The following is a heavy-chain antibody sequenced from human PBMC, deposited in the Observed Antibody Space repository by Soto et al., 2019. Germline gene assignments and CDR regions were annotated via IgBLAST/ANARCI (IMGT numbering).Heavy chain of an antibody. V-gene: IGHV3-23*01. J-gene: IGHJ4*02. CDR3: ARPVFEQHLLAERGY. CDR1: GFTFSSYA. D-gene: IGHD6-13*01. CDR2: ISGSGGST. Sequence: EVQLLESGGGLVQPGGSLRLSCAASGFTFSSYAMSWVRQAPGKGLEWVSFISGSGGSTYYADSVKGRFTISRDNSKNTLYLQMNSLRAEDTAVYFCARPVFEQHLLAERGYWGQGPLVTVSS.